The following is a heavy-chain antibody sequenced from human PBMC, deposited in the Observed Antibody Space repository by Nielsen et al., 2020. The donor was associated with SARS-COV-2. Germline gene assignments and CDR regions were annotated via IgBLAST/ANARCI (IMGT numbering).Heavy chain of an antibody. D-gene: IGHD4-17*01. V-gene: IGHV3-48*01. CDR2: ISFSGSET. Sequence: GESLKISCAASGFTFNMYSMNWVRQAPGKGLEWVSYISFSGSETDYADSVRGRITIFRDNAKNSVSLQMNSLRPEDTAVYYCARDKGDYGSEAAGMDVWGQGTTVTVSS. CDR1: GFTFNMYS. CDR3: ARDKGDYGSEAAGMDV. J-gene: IGHJ6*02.